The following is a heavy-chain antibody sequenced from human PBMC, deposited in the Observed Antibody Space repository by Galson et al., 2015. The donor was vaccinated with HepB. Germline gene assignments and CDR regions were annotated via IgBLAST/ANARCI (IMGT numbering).Heavy chain of an antibody. V-gene: IGHV3-33*08. CDR1: GFPFSSYG. Sequence: SLRLSCAASSGFPFSSYGLHWVRQAPGKGLEWVAVIWHGGRNKYYADSVKGRFTIPRDNSQNTLYQQMNSLRAEDTAVYYCARDGQGLLLGYYYYYMDVWGKGTTVSVS. CDR3: ARDGQGLLLGYYYYYMDV. D-gene: IGHD2-21*01. J-gene: IGHJ6*03. CDR2: IWHGGRNK.